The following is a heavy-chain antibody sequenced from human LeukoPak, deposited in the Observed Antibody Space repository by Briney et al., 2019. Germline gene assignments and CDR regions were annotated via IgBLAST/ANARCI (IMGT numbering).Heavy chain of an antibody. Sequence: ASVKVSCKASGYSFTDSYIHWVRQAPGQGLEWMGWIHPNTGGTKYAQKFQGRVTMTRDTSSSTAYMELSSLRSADTAVYYCASEYKYDSTGANAFDIWGQGTMVTVSS. CDR2: IHPNTGGT. CDR3: ASEYKYDSTGANAFDI. V-gene: IGHV1-2*02. D-gene: IGHD3-22*01. J-gene: IGHJ3*02. CDR1: GYSFTDSY.